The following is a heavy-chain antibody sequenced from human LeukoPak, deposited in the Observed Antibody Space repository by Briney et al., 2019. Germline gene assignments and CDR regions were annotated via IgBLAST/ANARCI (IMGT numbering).Heavy chain of an antibody. J-gene: IGHJ5*02. V-gene: IGHV3-53*01. D-gene: IGHD6-13*01. CDR2: IHTNGNT. CDR1: GLIVSSNY. Sequence: GGSLRLSRAASGLIVSSNYMTWVRQAPGEGLGWVSIIHTNGNTYYADSVKGRFTISRDNSKNTLYLQMNSLRTEDTAVYYCASSRTAASSNWFDPWGQGTLVTVSS. CDR3: ASSRTAASSNWFDP.